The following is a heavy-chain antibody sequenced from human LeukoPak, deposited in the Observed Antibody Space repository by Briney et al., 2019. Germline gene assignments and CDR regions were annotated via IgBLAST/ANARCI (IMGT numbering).Heavy chain of an antibody. CDR2: IYPGDSDT. CDR3: VRHLSDITSCPNY. Sequence: GESLKISCKGSGYSFTSYWIGWVRQMPGKGLEWMGIIYPGDSDTRYSPSFQGQVTISADKSVSTAYLQWSSLKASGTAIYYCVRHLSDITSCPNYWGPGTLVTVAS. V-gene: IGHV5-51*01. D-gene: IGHD2-2*01. CDR1: GYSFTSYW. J-gene: IGHJ4*02.